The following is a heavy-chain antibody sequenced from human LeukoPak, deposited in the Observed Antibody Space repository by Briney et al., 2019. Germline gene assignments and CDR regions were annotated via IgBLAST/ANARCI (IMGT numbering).Heavy chain of an antibody. CDR1: GGSFGGYY. V-gene: IGHV4-34*01. Sequence: KPAETLSLTCAVYGGSFGGYYWSWIRQPPGKGLEWIGEINHSGSTNYNPSLKSRVTISLDTSMKKFSLKLNSVTAADTAVYYCASTERCSTTCPLDYWGQGTLVTVSS. CDR2: INHSGST. D-gene: IGHD2-2*01. CDR3: ASTERCSTTCPLDY. J-gene: IGHJ4*02.